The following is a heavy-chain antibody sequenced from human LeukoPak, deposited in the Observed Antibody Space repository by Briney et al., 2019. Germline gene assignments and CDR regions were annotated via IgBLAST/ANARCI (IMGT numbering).Heavy chain of an antibody. CDR3: ARDAPNWCDAFDS. CDR1: GFTFSSYA. CDR2: ITGSSDYI. V-gene: IGHV3-21*01. D-gene: IGHD2-8*02. J-gene: IGHJ3*02. Sequence: GGSLRLSCAASGFTFSSYAMNWVRQAPGKGLEWVSCITGSSDYIEYAESVKGRFTISRDNSKNSLYLEMNSLKAEDTAVYYCARDAPNWCDAFDSWGQGTMVTVSS.